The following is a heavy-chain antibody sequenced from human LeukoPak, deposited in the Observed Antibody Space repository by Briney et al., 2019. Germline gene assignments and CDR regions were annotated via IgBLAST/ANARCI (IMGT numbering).Heavy chain of an antibody. CDR2: IYPGDSDA. Sequence: GEDLNISCRGLGYSFTSYWLGLDRPMPRKGLEWMGIIYPGDSDARYSPSFHVQVTISADNSITTAYLQWSSLKASDTGMYYCARRSGSYYSGGDYWGQGTVVSVSS. J-gene: IGHJ4*02. CDR3: ARRSGSYYSGGDY. V-gene: IGHV5-51*01. CDR1: GYSFTSYW. D-gene: IGHD1-26*01.